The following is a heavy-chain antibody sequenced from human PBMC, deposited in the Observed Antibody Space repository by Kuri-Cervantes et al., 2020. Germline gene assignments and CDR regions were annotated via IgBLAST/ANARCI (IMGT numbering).Heavy chain of an antibody. Sequence: GGSLRLSCAASGFTFSDYYMTWIRQAPGKGLEWVSYISNSGSTISYADAVRGRFTISRDNAENSLYLQMNSLRAEDTAVYYCARDPNIHGYYYGMDVWGQGTTVTVSS. CDR3: ARDPNIHGYYYGMDV. CDR1: GFTFSDYY. J-gene: IGHJ6*02. CDR2: ISNSGSTI. V-gene: IGHV3-11*01. D-gene: IGHD2/OR15-2a*01.